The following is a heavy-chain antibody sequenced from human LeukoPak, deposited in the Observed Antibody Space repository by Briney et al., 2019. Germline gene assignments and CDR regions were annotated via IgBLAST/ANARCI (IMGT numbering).Heavy chain of an antibody. Sequence: ASVKVSCKASGCTFTGYYMHWVRQAPGQGLEWMGWINPNSGGTNYAQKFQGRVTMTRDTSISTAYMELSRLRSDDTAVYYCARDPGGSTTYNWFDPWGQGTPVTVSS. CDR3: ARDPGGSTTYNWFDP. V-gene: IGHV1-2*02. J-gene: IGHJ5*02. D-gene: IGHD2-2*01. CDR2: INPNSGGT. CDR1: GCTFTGYY.